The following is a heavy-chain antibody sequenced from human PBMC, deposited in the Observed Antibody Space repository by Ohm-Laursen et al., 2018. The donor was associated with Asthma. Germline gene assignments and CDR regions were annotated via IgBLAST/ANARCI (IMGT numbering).Heavy chain of an antibody. CDR2: IRNRAYGGTT. Sequence: SLRLSCAASGFTFSSYAMSWFRQAPGKGLEWVGFIRNRAYGGTTEYAASVKGRFTISRDDSKSIAYLQMNSLKLEDTALYYCTRLGYCSGGSCLFDYWGQGTLVTVSS. CDR1: GFTFSSYA. V-gene: IGHV3-49*03. CDR3: TRLGYCSGGSCLFDY. D-gene: IGHD2-15*01. J-gene: IGHJ4*02.